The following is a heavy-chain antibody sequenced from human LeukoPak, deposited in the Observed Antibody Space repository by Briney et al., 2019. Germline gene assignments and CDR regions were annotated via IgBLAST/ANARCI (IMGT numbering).Heavy chain of an antibody. J-gene: IGHJ4*02. Sequence: GASVKVSYKASGYTFPGYYMLGVGQAPGQGLEWMGWINPNSGGTNYAQKFQGRVTMTRDTSISTAYMELSRLRSDDTAVYYCARVGYGVVREYYFDYWGQGTLVTVSS. D-gene: IGHD3-3*01. V-gene: IGHV1-2*02. CDR2: INPNSGGT. CDR3: ARVGYGVVREYYFDY. CDR1: GYTFPGYY.